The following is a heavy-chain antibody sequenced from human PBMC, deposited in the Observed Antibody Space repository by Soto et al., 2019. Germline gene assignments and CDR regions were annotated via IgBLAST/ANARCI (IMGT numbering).Heavy chain of an antibody. D-gene: IGHD5-12*01. J-gene: IGHJ4*02. CDR2: IYYSGST. V-gene: IGHV4-61*01. Sequence: PSETLSLTCTVSGGSVSSGSYYWSWIRQPPGKGLEWIGYIYYSGSTNYNPSLKSRVTISVDTSKNQFPLKLSSVTAADTAVYYCARVVRDGYNWYYFDYWGQGTLVTVS. CDR1: GGSVSSGSYY. CDR3: ARVVRDGYNWYYFDY.